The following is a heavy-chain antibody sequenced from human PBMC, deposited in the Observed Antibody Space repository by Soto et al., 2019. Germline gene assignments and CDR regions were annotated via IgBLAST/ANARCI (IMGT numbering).Heavy chain of an antibody. CDR3: AAEVRGVIITGDAFDI. J-gene: IGHJ3*02. D-gene: IGHD3-10*01. Sequence: ASVKVSCKASGFTFTSSAVQWVRQARGQRLEWIGWIVVGSGNTNYAQKFQERVTITRDMSTSTVYMELSSLRSEDTAVYYCAAEVRGVIITGDAFDIWGQGTMVTVSS. CDR2: IVVGSGNT. V-gene: IGHV1-58*01. CDR1: GFTFTSSA.